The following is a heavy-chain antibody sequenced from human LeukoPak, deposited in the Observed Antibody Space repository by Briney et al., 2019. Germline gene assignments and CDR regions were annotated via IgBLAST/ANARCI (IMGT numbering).Heavy chain of an antibody. V-gene: IGHV3-66*01. CDR2: IYTGGKT. J-gene: IGHJ4*02. CDR3: ARALGYCSGSTCLDH. CDR1: GFTVSSNY. D-gene: IGHD2-15*01. Sequence: PGGSLRLSCAVSGFTVSSNYMSWVRQAPGKGLEWASVIYTGGKTYYADSVKGRFTISRDNSKNTLYLQMNSLRAEDTAVCYCARALGYCSGSTCLDHWGQGTLVTVSS.